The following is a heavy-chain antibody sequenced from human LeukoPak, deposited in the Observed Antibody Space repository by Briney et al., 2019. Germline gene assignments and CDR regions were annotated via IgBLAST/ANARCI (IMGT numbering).Heavy chain of an antibody. V-gene: IGHV3-30*18. CDR3: AKDSPQLALDY. J-gene: IGHJ4*02. CDR1: GFTFSSYG. Sequence: PGGSLRLSCAASGFTFSSYGMHWVRQAPGKGLEWVAVISYDGSNKYYADSVKGRFTISRDNSRNTLYLQMNSLRTEDTAVYYCAKDSPQLALDYWGQGTLVTVSS. D-gene: IGHD3-3*02. CDR2: ISYDGSNK.